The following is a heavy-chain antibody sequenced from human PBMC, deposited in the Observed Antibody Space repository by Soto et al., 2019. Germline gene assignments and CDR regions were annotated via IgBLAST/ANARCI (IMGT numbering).Heavy chain of an antibody. CDR3: ARWGTTGGLDF. CDR1: GFTFRSFV. CDR2: TSYDGSNA. D-gene: IGHD3-16*01. Sequence: QVQLVESGGGVVQPGTSLRLSCVGSGFTFRSFVIHWVRQAPGKGLEWVALTSYDGSNAYYGDSVKGRFTISRDNSKNTVDLQIASMRVDDTALYYCARWGTTGGLDFCGPGTLVRVSS. V-gene: IGHV3-30*03. J-gene: IGHJ4*02.